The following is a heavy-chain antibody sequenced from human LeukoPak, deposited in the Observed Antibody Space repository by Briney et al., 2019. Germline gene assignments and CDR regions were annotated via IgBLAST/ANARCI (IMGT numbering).Heavy chain of an antibody. V-gene: IGHV4-4*07. Sequence: MSSETLSLTCTVSGGSISSYYWSWIRQPAGKGLEWIGRIYNSGITNYNPSLKSRVTMSMDTSMNQFSLKLRSVTAADTAVYYCARDYGDFPAYYFDYWGQGTLVTVSS. CDR1: GGSISSYY. CDR2: IYNSGIT. CDR3: ARDYGDFPAYYFDY. J-gene: IGHJ4*02. D-gene: IGHD4-17*01.